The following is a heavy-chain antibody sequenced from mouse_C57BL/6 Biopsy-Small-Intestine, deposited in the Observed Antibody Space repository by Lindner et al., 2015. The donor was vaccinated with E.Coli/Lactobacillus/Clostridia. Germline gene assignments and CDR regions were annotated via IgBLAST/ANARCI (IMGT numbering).Heavy chain of an antibody. D-gene: IGHD4-1*01. V-gene: IGHV1-62-2*01. Sequence: VQLQESGTELVKPGASVMLSCRASGYTFTEYTIHWVKQRSGQGLEWIGWFYPGSGSLKCNEKFKDKATLTADKSSSTVYMELSRLTSEDSAVYFCARHEAGELGPYWGQGTSVTVSS. J-gene: IGHJ4*01. CDR2: FYPGSGSL. CDR1: GYTFTEYT. CDR3: ARHEAGELGPY.